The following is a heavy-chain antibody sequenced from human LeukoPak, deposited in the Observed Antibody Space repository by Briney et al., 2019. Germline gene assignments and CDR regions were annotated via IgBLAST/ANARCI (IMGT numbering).Heavy chain of an antibody. CDR3: ARDGLWPRPSAFDI. CDR1: GFTFSSHS. CDR2: ISSSSSYI. V-gene: IGHV3-21*01. J-gene: IGHJ3*02. D-gene: IGHD2-21*01. Sequence: PGGSLRLSCAASGFTFSSHSMNWVRQAPGKGLEWVSSISSSSSYIYYADSVKGRFTISRDNAKNSLYLQMNSLRAEDTAVYYCARDGLWPRPSAFDIWGQGTMVTVSS.